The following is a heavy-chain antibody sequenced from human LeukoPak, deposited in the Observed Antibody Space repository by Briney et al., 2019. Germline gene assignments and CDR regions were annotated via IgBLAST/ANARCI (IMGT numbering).Heavy chain of an antibody. D-gene: IGHD3-16*02. Sequence: GGSLRLSCAASGFTLSSYAMSWVRQAPGKGLEWVSAISGSGSSTYYADSVKGRFTISRDNSKNTLYLQMNSLRAEDTAVYYCAKGAREYIGPWDYVWGSYRLPLDYWGQGTLVTVSS. J-gene: IGHJ4*02. V-gene: IGHV3-23*01. CDR3: AKGAREYIGPWDYVWGSYRLPLDY. CDR1: GFTLSSYA. CDR2: ISGSGSST.